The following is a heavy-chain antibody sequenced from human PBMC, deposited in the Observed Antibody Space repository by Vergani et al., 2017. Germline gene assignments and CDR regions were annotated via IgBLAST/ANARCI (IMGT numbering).Heavy chain of an antibody. D-gene: IGHD3-16*02. CDR1: GFTFSSYG. Sequence: QVQLVESGGGVVQPGRSLRLSCAASGFTFSSYGMHWVRQAPGKGLEWVAVIWYDGSNKYYADSVKGRFTISRDNSKNTLYLQMNSLRAEDTAVYYCARSDYVWGSYRQPNFDYWGQGTLVTVSS. J-gene: IGHJ4*02. V-gene: IGHV3-33*01. CDR2: IWYDGSNK. CDR3: ARSDYVWGSYRQPNFDY.